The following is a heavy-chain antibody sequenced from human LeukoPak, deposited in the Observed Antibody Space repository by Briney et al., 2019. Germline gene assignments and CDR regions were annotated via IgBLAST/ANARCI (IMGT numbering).Heavy chain of an antibody. CDR3: ASQIQLWRIDY. CDR1: GGSMSTRSYY. CDR2: IYYSGST. J-gene: IGHJ4*02. D-gene: IGHD5-18*01. V-gene: IGHV4-39*01. Sequence: SETLSPTCSVSGGSMSTRSYYWAWIRQPPGKGLEWIGSIYYSGSTYYNPSLKSRVTISVDTSKNQFSLKLSSVTAADTAVYYCASQIQLWRIDYWGQGTLVTVSS.